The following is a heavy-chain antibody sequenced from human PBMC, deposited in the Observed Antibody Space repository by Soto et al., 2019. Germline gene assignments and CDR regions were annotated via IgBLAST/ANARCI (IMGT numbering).Heavy chain of an antibody. J-gene: IGHJ4*02. D-gene: IGHD3-22*01. Sequence: GSLRLSCAASGFTFSSYAMHWVRQAPGKGLEWVAVISYDGSNKYYADSVKGRFTISRDNSKNTLYLQMNSLRAEDTAVYYCASYYDSSGQGPNFDYWGQGTLVTVSS. V-gene: IGHV3-30-3*01. CDR1: GFTFSSYA. CDR3: ASYYDSSGQGPNFDY. CDR2: ISYDGSNK.